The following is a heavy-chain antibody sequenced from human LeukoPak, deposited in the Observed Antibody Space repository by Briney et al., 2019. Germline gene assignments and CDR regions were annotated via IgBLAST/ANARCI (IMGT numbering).Heavy chain of an antibody. V-gene: IGHV4-59*01. CDR3: ARITGYSYHGFDY. Sequence: PSETLSLTCTVSGGPISSYYWSWIRQPPGKGLEWIGYIYYSGSTNYNPSLKSRVTISVDTSKNQFSLKLSSVTAADTAVYYCARITGYSYHGFDYWGQGTLVTVSS. J-gene: IGHJ4*02. CDR2: IYYSGST. CDR1: GGPISSYY. D-gene: IGHD5-18*01.